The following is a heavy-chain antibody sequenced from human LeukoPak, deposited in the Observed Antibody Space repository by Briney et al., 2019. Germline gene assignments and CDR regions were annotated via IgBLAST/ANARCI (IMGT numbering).Heavy chain of an antibody. CDR1: GFTFTTYA. CDR2: ISGSGGGT. V-gene: IGHV3-23*01. D-gene: IGHD1-26*01. J-gene: IGHJ4*02. Sequence: GGSLRLSCAASGFTFTTYAMSWVRQAPGKGLEWVSLISGSGGGTYYADSVKGRFTISRDNSKNTLYLQMNSLRAEDTAVYYCAKEGTSVGATTDYWGQGTLVTVSS. CDR3: AKEGTSVGATTDY.